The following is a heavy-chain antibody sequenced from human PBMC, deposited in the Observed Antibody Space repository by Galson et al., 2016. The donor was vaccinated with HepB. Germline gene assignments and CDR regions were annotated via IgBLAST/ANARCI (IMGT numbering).Heavy chain of an antibody. CDR3: ARDINDYVWGSYRPTANFYGMDV. D-gene: IGHD3-16*02. V-gene: IGHV3-23*01. CDR1: GFTFRDFA. J-gene: IGHJ6*02. Sequence: SLRLSCAASGFTFRDFAMTWVRQTPGKGLEWVSAISYNSGDETYFADSVKGRFTISRDSSKNTLSLQMNSLRAEDAAIYYCARDINDYVWGSYRPTANFYGMDVWGQGTTVTVSS. CDR2: ISYNSGDET.